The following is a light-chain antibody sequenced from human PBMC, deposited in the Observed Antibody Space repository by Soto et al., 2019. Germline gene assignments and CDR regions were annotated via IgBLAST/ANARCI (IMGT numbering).Light chain of an antibody. Sequence: IQMTQSPSSLSASVGDRVNITCRASQGISTYLNWYQQTPGKAPKLLIHAASSLHRGVPSKFSGGGSGTDFTLIISSLQPEDFSTYYWQQSYTMAPNTFGQGTRLEIK. CDR2: AAS. J-gene: IGKJ2*01. CDR1: QGISTY. V-gene: IGKV1-39*01. CDR3: QQSYTMAPNT.